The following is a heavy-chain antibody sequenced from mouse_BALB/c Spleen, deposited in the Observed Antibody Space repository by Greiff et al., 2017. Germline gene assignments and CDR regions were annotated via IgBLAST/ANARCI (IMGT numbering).Heavy chain of an antibody. CDR3: ARERGLLPYAMDY. V-gene: IGHV1S56*01. Sequence: QVQLQQSGPELVKPGASVRISCKASGYTFTSYYIHWVKQRPGQGLEWIGWIYPGNVNTKYNEKFKGKATLTADKSSSTAYMQLSSLTSEDSAVYCCARERGLLPYAMDYWGQGTSVTVSS. J-gene: IGHJ4*01. CDR2: IYPGNVNT. CDR1: GYTFTSYY. D-gene: IGHD2-13*01.